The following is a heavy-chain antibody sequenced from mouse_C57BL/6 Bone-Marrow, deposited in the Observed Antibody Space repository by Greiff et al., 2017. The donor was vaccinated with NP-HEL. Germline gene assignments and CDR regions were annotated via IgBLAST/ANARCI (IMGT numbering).Heavy chain of an antibody. CDR1: GFTFSSYA. V-gene: IGHV5-4*01. Sequence: DVMLVESGGGLVKPGGSLKLSCAASGFTFSSYAMSWVRQTPEKRLEWVATISDGGSYTYYPDNVKGRFTISRDNAKNNLYLQMSHLKSEDTAMYYCARDRRIYYDYSWFAYWGQGTLVTVSA. J-gene: IGHJ3*01. CDR3: ARDRRIYYDYSWFAY. CDR2: ISDGGSYT. D-gene: IGHD2-4*01.